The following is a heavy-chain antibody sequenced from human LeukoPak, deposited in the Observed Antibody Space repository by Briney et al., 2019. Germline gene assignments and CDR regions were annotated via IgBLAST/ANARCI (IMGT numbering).Heavy chain of an antibody. CDR3: ARDTRYCMDV. D-gene: IGHD3-3*01. CDR1: GGSISRYY. J-gene: IGHJ6*02. CDR2: IYYSGST. Sequence: SETLSLTCTVSGGSISRYYWSWIRQPPGKGLEWIGYIYYSGSTKYNPSLKSRVTISVDTSKNQFSLKLSSVTAADTAVYYCARDTRYCMDVWGQGTTVTVSS. V-gene: IGHV4-59*01.